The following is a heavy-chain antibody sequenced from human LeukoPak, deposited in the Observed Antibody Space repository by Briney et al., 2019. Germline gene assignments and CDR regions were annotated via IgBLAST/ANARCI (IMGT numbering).Heavy chain of an antibody. V-gene: IGHV3-48*03. CDR1: GFTFSSFE. D-gene: IGHD6-19*01. J-gene: IGHJ4*02. Sequence: GGSLRLSCAVSGFTFSSFEMNWVRQAPGKGLEWVSYITVSGSTKYYADSVKGRFTISRDNAKNSLYLQMNSLRAEDTAVYYCARGDGSSGWYLDYWGQGTLVTVST. CDR3: ARGDGSSGWYLDY. CDR2: ITVSGSTK.